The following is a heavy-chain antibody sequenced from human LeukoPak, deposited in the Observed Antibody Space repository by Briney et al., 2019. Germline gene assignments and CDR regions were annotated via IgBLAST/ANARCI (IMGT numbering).Heavy chain of an antibody. CDR3: ARYRGTEGPFDS. Sequence: PGGSLTLSCAASGLTFYDYAMHWVRQAPGKGLEWVSGITWNSGSIAYADSVKGRFTISRDNAKNSLYLQMNRLRAEDTAFYYCARYRGTEGPFDSWGQGTLVIVSS. V-gene: IGHV3-9*01. CDR1: GLTFYDYA. CDR2: ITWNSGSI. J-gene: IGHJ4*02. D-gene: IGHD1-26*01.